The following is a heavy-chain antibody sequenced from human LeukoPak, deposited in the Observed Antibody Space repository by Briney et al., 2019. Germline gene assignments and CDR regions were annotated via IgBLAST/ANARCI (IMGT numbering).Heavy chain of an antibody. V-gene: IGHV4-31*03. Sequence: SQTLSLTCTVSGGSISSGGHYWSWIRHLSGKGLESIGFIHHSGSTRHNPSLKNRVAISVDTSKNQFALKLSSVTAADTAVYYCARGGNRFGGFYFDNWGQGTLVTVSS. J-gene: IGHJ4*02. CDR3: ARGGNRFGGFYFDN. D-gene: IGHD3-10*01. CDR1: GGSISSGGHY. CDR2: IHHSGST.